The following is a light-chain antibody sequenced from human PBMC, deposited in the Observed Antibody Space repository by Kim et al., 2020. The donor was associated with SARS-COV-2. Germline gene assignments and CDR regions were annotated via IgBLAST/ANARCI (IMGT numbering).Light chain of an antibody. Sequence: SVPPGKTASITCSGEKVVNTFACWYQQKPGQSPVLFIYQDSTRPSGIPARFSGSNSGNTATLTISGTQAMDEADYYCQAWDSSTVVFGGGTQLTVL. CDR3: QAWDSSTVV. J-gene: IGLJ2*01. V-gene: IGLV3-1*01. CDR1: KVVNTF. CDR2: QDS.